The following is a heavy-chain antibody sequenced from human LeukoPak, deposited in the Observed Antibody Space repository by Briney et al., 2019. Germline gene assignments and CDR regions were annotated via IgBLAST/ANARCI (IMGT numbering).Heavy chain of an antibody. CDR3: AKGVRSGLDDY. CDR2: ISGSGGSI. CDR1: GFTFSSYA. D-gene: IGHD4-17*01. V-gene: IGHV3-23*01. Sequence: GGSLRLSCAASGFTFSSYAMSWVRQAPGKGLEWVSAISGSGGSIYYADSVKGRFTISRDNSKNTLFLQMNSLRAEDTAVYYCAKGVRSGLDDYWGQGTLVTVSS. J-gene: IGHJ4*02.